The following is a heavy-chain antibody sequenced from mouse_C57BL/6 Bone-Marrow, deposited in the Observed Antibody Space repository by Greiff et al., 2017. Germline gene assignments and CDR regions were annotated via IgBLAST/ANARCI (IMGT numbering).Heavy chain of an antibody. CDR1: GFTFSSYG. J-gene: IGHJ2*01. CDR2: ISSGGSYT. D-gene: IGHD1-2*01. V-gene: IGHV5-6*01. CDR3: ARTPATD. Sequence: EVKLVESGGDLVKPGGSLKLSCAASGFTFSSYGMSWVRQTPDKRLEWVATISSGGSYTYYPDSVKGRFTISRDNAKNTLYLQMSSLKSEDTAMYYCARTPATDWGQGTTRTVSS.